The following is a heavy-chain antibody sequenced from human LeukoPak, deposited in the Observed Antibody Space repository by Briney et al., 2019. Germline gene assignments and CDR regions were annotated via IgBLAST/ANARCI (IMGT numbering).Heavy chain of an antibody. D-gene: IGHD6-13*01. CDR3: ARLGYSSSWHHSGAFDI. CDR2: IYHSGNT. Sequence: SETLSLTCAVSGYSISSGYYWGWIRQPPGKGLECVGSIYHSGNTYYNPSLKSRVTISVDTSRNEFSLKLSSVTAADTAVYYRARLGYSSSWHHSGAFDIWGQRTMVTVSS. V-gene: IGHV4-38-2*01. J-gene: IGHJ3*02. CDR1: GYSISSGYY.